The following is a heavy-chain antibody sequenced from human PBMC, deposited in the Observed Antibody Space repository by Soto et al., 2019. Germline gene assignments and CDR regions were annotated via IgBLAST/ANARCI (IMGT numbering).Heavy chain of an antibody. CDR1: GGSFSGYY. CDR3: ARGLHKAAPYYYDYKDV. J-gene: IGHJ6*03. CDR2: INHSGST. D-gene: IGHD6-13*01. V-gene: IGHV4-34*01. Sequence: SETLSLTCAVYGGSFSGYYWSWIRQPPGKGLEWIGEINHSGSTNYNPSLKSRVTISVDTSKNQFSLKLSSVTAADTAVYYCARGLHKAAPYYYDYKDVWGKGTTVTVSS.